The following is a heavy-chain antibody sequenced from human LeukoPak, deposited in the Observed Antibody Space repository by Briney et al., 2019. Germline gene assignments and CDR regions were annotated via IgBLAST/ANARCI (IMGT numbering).Heavy chain of an antibody. J-gene: IGHJ4*02. CDR3: ARLHSSGYYYDY. CDR1: GGSISTSNYY. CDR2: IYYSGST. D-gene: IGHD3-22*01. V-gene: IGHV4-39*07. Sequence: PSETLSLTCTVSGGSISTSNYYWGWIRQPPGKGLEWIGSIYYSGSTYYNPSLKSRVTISVDTSKNQFSLKLSSVTAADTAVYYCARLHSSGYYYDYWGQGTLVTVSS.